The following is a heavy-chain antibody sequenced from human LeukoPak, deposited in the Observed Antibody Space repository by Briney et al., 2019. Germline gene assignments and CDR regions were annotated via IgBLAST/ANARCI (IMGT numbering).Heavy chain of an antibody. Sequence: SETLSLTCTVSGGSISSGSYYWSWIRQPAGKGLEWIGYIYYSGSTYYNPSLKSRVTISVDTSKNQFSLKLSSVTAADTAVYYCARVTDSSGYSDAFDIWGQGTMVTVSS. CDR1: GGSISSGSYY. CDR3: ARVTDSSGYSDAFDI. J-gene: IGHJ3*02. D-gene: IGHD3-22*01. V-gene: IGHV4-30-4*08. CDR2: IYYSGST.